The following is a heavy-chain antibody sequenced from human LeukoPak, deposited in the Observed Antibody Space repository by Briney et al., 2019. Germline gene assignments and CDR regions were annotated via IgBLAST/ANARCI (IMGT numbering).Heavy chain of an antibody. CDR3: ARRGENYGGFARHYFDY. CDR1: GYSFTSYW. Sequence: GESLKISCKGSGYSFTSYWIGWVRQMPGKGLEWMGIIYPGDSDTRYSPSFQGQVTISADKSISTAYLQWSSLKASDSAMYYCARRGENYGGFARHYFDYWGQGTLVTVSS. CDR2: IYPGDSDT. J-gene: IGHJ4*02. D-gene: IGHD4-23*01. V-gene: IGHV5-51*01.